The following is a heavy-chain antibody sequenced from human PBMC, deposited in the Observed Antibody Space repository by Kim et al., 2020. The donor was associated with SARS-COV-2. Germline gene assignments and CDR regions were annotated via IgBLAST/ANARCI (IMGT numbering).Heavy chain of an antibody. CDR1: GYSFSDYY. CDR3: ARDSTRRTRSHEN. Sequence: ASVKVSCKASGYSFSDYYIHWVRQAPGQGLEWVGRINTNAGGTNYARKFQGRVTMTRDTSISTAYMELFGLRSDDTAVFYCARDSTRRTRSHENWGQGTLVTVSS. J-gene: IGHJ4*02. D-gene: IGHD6-6*01. CDR2: INTNAGGT. V-gene: IGHV1-2*06.